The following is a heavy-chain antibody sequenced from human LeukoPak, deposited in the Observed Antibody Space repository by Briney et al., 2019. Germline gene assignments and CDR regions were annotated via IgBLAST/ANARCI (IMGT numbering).Heavy chain of an antibody. D-gene: IGHD5-18*01. Sequence: SETLSLTCAVYGGSFSGYYWSWIRQPPGKGLEWIGEINHSGSTNYNPSLKSRVTISVDTSKNQFSLKLSSVTAADTAVYYCARGPRVDTAMAYYYYYGMGVWGQGTTVTVSS. CDR2: INHSGST. V-gene: IGHV4-34*01. J-gene: IGHJ6*02. CDR1: GGSFSGYY. CDR3: ARGPRVDTAMAYYYYYGMGV.